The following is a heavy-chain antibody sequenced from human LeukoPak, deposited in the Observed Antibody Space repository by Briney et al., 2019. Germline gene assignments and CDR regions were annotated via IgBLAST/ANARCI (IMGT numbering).Heavy chain of an antibody. V-gene: IGHV4-39*01. CDR3: ARRSDSGSDDGEDYFDY. CDR2: MYYDGSS. Sequence: SETLSLTCTVSGGSINSGTFSWGWIRQPPGKGLEWIGSMYYDGSSYYNPSLKGRVTTSVDTSKNQFSLKLTSVTAADTAVYFCARRSDSGSDDGEDYFDYWGQGTLVTVSS. CDR1: GGSINSGTFS. J-gene: IGHJ4*02. D-gene: IGHD1-26*01.